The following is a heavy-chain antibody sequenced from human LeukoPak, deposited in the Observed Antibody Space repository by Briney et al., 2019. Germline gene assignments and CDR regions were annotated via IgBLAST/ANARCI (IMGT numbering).Heavy chain of an antibody. V-gene: IGHV1-2*02. J-gene: IGHJ5*02. Sequence: ASVKVSCKASGYTFTVYYMHWVRQAPRQGLEWMGWINPNSGGTNYVQKFQGRVTMTRDTSISTAYMELSRLRSDDTAVYFCPRCHYDFWSGYYKEDWFDPWGEGTLVTVSS. D-gene: IGHD3-3*01. CDR1: GYTFTVYY. CDR2: INPNSGGT. CDR3: PRCHYDFWSGYYKEDWFDP.